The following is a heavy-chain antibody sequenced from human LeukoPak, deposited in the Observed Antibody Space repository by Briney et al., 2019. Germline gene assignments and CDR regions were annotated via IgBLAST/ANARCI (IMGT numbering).Heavy chain of an antibody. CDR1: GFTFSSDA. Sequence: PGGSLRLSCAASGFTFSSDAMTWVRQAPGKGLEWVPTITGGDDRALYAGSGKGRLTIYRDYSKNTLHLQMNSLRAEDTAIYYCAKGPQLGSGYHPDYWGQGTLVTVSS. J-gene: IGHJ4*02. D-gene: IGHD3-22*01. V-gene: IGHV3-23*01. CDR2: ITGGDDRA. CDR3: AKGPQLGSGYHPDY.